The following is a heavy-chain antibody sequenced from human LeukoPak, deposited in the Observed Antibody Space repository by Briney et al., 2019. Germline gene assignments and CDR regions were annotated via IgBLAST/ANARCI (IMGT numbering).Heavy chain of an antibody. CDR3: GRARGYSYAFDN. V-gene: IGHV4-39*07. CDR1: GFTVSSNY. D-gene: IGHD5-18*01. J-gene: IGHJ4*02. Sequence: GSLRLSCAASGFTVSSNYMGWVRQPPGKGLEWIGSIYYTGGTHYNPSLKSRVTISRDTSKNQFSVKLNSVTAADTAVYYCGRARGYSYAFDNWGQGTPVTVSS. CDR2: IYYTGGT.